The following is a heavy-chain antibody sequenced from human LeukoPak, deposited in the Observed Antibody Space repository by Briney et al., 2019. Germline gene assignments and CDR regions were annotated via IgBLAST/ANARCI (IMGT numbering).Heavy chain of an antibody. CDR1: GYTFTSYG. J-gene: IGHJ6*02. D-gene: IGHD2-2*01. CDR2: INAGNGNT. Sequence: ASVKVSCKASGYTFTSYGISWVRQAPGQRLEWMGWINAGNGNTKYSQKFQGRVTITRDTSASTAYMELSSLRSEDTAVYYCARAPIVVVPAAMLYYYGMDVWGQGTTVTVSS. V-gene: IGHV1-3*01. CDR3: ARAPIVVVPAAMLYYYGMDV.